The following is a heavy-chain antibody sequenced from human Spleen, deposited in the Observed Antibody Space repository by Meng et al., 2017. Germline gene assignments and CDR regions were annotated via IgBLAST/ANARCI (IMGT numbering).Heavy chain of an antibody. CDR3: ARDQGP. CDR2: INPNGGGT. CDR1: GYTFTGYY. Sequence: QVQLVQSGAELKKPGASVKVYCKASGYTFTGYYIHWVRQAPGQGLEWMVRINPNGGGTNYAQNFQGRVTMTRDTSISTAYMGLSRLRSDDTAVYYCARDQGPWGQGTLVTVSS. V-gene: IGHV1-2*06. J-gene: IGHJ1*01.